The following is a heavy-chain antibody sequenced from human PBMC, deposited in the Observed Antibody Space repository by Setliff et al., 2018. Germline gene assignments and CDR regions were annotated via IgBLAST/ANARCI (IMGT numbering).Heavy chain of an antibody. CDR3: ARDRGSNNSPEDFDY. D-gene: IGHD1-20*01. Sequence: PSETLSLTCTVSRGPINSHYWSWIRQPAGKGLEWIGRIYADGSTNYNPSLKSRVTMSIDTSKNQFFLEVRSVTAADTAVHYCARDRGSNNSPEDFDYWGLGTLVTVSS. CDR1: RGPINSHY. J-gene: IGHJ4*02. V-gene: IGHV4-4*07. CDR2: IYADGST.